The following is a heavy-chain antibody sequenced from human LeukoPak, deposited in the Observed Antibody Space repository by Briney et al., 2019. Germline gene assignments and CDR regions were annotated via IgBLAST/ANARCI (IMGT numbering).Heavy chain of an antibody. V-gene: IGHV3-48*04. Sequence: PGGSLRLSCAASGFTFSSYSMNWVRQAPGKGLEWVSYISSSSTIYYADSVKGRFTISRDNAKNSLYLQMNSLRAEDTAVYYCAREGGGSPDYWGQGTLVTVSS. CDR2: ISSSSTI. CDR3: AREGGGSPDY. CDR1: GFTFSSYS. D-gene: IGHD1-26*01. J-gene: IGHJ4*02.